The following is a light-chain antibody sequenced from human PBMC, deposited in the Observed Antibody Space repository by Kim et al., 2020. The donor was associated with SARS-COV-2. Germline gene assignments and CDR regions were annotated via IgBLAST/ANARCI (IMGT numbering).Light chain of an antibody. CDR3: QQSYSTLKT. J-gene: IGKJ2*01. CDR1: QSISNY. Sequence: DIQMTQSPSSLSASVGDRVTITCRASQSISNYLNWYQQKPGKAPKLLIYAASSLQSGVPSRFSGSGSGTDFTLTISSLQPEDFATYYCQQSYSTLKTFGQGTKLEI. CDR2: AAS. V-gene: IGKV1-39*01.